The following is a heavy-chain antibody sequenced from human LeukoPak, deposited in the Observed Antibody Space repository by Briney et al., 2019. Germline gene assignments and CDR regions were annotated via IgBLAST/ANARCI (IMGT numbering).Heavy chain of an antibody. CDR1: GGSISSGIYY. J-gene: IGHJ4*02. CDR2: IYYSGNT. CDR3: ARHVRQQLPPKAFDY. D-gene: IGHD6-13*01. V-gene: IGHV4-39*01. Sequence: PSETLSLTCTVSGGSISSGIYYWGWLRQPPGKGPEWIGSIYYSGNTYYNPSLKSRVTISVDTSKNQLSLKLNSVTAADTAVYYCARHVRQQLPPKAFDYWGQGTLVTVSS.